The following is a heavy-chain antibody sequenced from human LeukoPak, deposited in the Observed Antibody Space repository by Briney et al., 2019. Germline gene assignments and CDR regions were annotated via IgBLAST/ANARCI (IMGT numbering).Heavy chain of an antibody. CDR2: ISAHNGNT. V-gene: IGHV1-18*01. J-gene: IGHJ2*01. CDR3: ARDGYFDL. CDR1: GYTLTTHG. Sequence: ASVKVSCKASGYTLTTHGIAWVRQAPGQGLEWMGWISAHNGNTNYAQSPQGRVTMTTDTSTNTAYMELRSLRSDDTAVYYCARDGYFDLWGRGTLVTVSS.